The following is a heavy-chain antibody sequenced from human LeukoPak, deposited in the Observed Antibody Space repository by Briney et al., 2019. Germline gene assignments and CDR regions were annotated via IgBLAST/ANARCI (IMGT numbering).Heavy chain of an antibody. J-gene: IGHJ4*02. CDR3: ARDGYDVLTGYPGLDF. CDR1: GFTFSSYA. D-gene: IGHD3-9*01. CDR2: ISGSGGST. Sequence: PGGSLRLSCAASGFTFSSYAMSWVRQAPGKGLEWVSAISGSGGSTYYADSVKGRFTISRDNAKNSLYLQMNSLRDEDTAVFYCARDGYDVLTGYPGLDFWGQGTLVTVSS. V-gene: IGHV3-23*01.